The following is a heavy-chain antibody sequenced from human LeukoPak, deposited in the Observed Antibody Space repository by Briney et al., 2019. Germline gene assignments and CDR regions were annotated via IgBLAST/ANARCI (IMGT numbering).Heavy chain of an antibody. CDR3: ARDLGYYASSAN. CDR1: GFTFNRYA. J-gene: IGHJ4*02. V-gene: IGHV3-53*01. CDR2: IYSSGST. Sequence: PGGSLRLSCAASGFTFNRYAMTWVRQAPGKGLEWVSVIYSSGSTYYADSVKGRFTISRDISKNSLYLQMTSLRAEDTAVYYCARDLGYYASSANWGQGTLVTVSS. D-gene: IGHD3-22*01.